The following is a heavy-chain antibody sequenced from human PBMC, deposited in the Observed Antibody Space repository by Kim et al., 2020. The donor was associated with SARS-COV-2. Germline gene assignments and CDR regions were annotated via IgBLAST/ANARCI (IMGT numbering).Heavy chain of an antibody. CDR3: AKDSEWGGETYFDY. D-gene: IGHD1-26*01. Sequence: ADSVKGRFTISRDNSKNSLYLQMNSLRTEDTALYYCAKDSEWGGETYFDYWGQGTLVTVSS. J-gene: IGHJ4*02. V-gene: IGHV3-43*01.